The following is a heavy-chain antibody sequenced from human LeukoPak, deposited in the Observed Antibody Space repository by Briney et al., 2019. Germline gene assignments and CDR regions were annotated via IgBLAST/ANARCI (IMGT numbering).Heavy chain of an antibody. CDR3: ARDVRVVPAALGMDV. Sequence: GGSLRLSCAASGFTVSSNYMSWVRQAPGKGLEWVSVIYSGGSTYYADSVKGRFTISRDNSKNTLYLQMNSLRAEDTAVYYCARDVRVVPAALGMDVWGQGTTVTVSS. V-gene: IGHV3-53*01. CDR1: GFTVSSNY. D-gene: IGHD2-2*01. J-gene: IGHJ6*02. CDR2: IYSGGST.